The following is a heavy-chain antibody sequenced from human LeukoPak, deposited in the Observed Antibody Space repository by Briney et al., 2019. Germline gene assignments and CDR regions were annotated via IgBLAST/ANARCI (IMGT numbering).Heavy chain of an antibody. CDR2: IYYSGST. V-gene: IGHV4-59*01. Sequence: SETLSLTCTVSGGSISSYYWSWIRQPPGKGLEWIGYIYYSGSTNYNPSLKSRVTISVDTSKNQFSLKLSSVTAADTAVYYCARSVRDYILTGFDYWGQGTLVTVSS. J-gene: IGHJ4*02. CDR3: ARSVRDYILTGFDY. D-gene: IGHD3-9*01. CDR1: GGSISSYY.